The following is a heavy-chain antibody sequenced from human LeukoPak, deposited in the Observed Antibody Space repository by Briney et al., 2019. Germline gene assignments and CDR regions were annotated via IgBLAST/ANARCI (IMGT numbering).Heavy chain of an antibody. CDR1: GYTFTSYG. CDR2: ISAYSNNT. CDR3: ARDVGSYSRNLYYFDY. Sequence: AASVKVSCKASGYTFTSYGISWVRQAPGRGLEWMGWISAYSNNTNYAQKFQGRVTMTTDTSTSTAYTELRSLTSDDTGVYYCARDVGSYSRNLYYFDYWGQGTLVTVSS. D-gene: IGHD5-18*01. V-gene: IGHV1-18*01. J-gene: IGHJ4*02.